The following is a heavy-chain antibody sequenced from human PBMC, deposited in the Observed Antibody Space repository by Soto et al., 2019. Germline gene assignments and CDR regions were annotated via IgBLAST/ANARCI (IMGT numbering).Heavy chain of an antibody. CDR1: GGSITSGGYC. CDR3: ARDGDYFGSGSPPLLSR. J-gene: IGHJ4*02. D-gene: IGHD3-10*01. Sequence: QVQLQESGPGLVKPSQTLSLTCTVSGGSITSGGYCWTWIWQHPVKGLEWMGHIHYSGSTSYNPSLKSRVTISIDTSKNQFSLKLTSVTAADTAVYYCARDGDYFGSGSPPLLSRWGQGTLVTVSS. CDR2: IHYSGST. V-gene: IGHV4-31*03.